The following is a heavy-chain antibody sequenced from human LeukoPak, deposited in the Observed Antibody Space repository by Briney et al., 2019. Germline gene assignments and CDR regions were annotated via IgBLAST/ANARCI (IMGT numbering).Heavy chain of an antibody. Sequence: GGSLRLSCTASGFTFGDYAMSWVRQAPGKGLEGVGVIRRKAYGGTTEYAASVKGRFTISRDDTKRIAYLQMNSLKTEDTAVYYCTRDSSLDYDIMTGHDYWGQGTLVTVSS. CDR1: GFTFGDYA. CDR2: IRRKAYGGTT. J-gene: IGHJ4*02. D-gene: IGHD3-9*01. V-gene: IGHV3-49*04. CDR3: TRDSSLDYDIMTGHDY.